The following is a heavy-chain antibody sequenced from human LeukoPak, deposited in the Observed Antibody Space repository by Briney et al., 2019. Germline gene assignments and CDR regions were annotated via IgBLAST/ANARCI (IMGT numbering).Heavy chain of an antibody. D-gene: IGHD4-11*01. V-gene: IGHV3-74*01. J-gene: IGHJ6*02. CDR2: INSDGSST. CDR3: ASPQKPTTITYYYYGMDV. CDR1: GFTFSSYW. Sequence: PGGSLRLSCAASGFTFSSYWMHWVRQAPGKGLVWVSRINSDGSSTSYADSVKGRFTISRDNSKNTLYLQMNSLRAEDTAVYYCASPQKPTTITYYYYGMDVWGQGTTVTVSS.